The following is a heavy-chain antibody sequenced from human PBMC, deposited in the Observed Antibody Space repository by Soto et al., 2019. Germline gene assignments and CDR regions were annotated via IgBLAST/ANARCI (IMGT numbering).Heavy chain of an antibody. CDR1: GGSISSGGYY. J-gene: IGHJ5*02. CDR2: IYYSGST. D-gene: IGHD2-2*01. V-gene: IGHV4-31*03. CDR3: ARVVVVPAAKDWFDP. Sequence: QVQLQESGPGLVKPSQTLSLTCTVSGGSISSGGYYWSWIRQHPGKGLEWIGYIYYSGSTYYNPSLKSRVTISVDTSKNQFSLKLSSVTAADTAVYYCARVVVVPAAKDWFDPWGQGTLVTVSS.